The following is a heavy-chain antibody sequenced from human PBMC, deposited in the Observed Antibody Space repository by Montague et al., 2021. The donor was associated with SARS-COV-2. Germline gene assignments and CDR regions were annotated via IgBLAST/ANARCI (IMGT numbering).Heavy chain of an antibody. V-gene: IGHV4-59*02. J-gene: IGHJ5*02. CDR1: GGSVSSYY. CDR3: ARDRPPYYYDNSGHFLHGWFDP. Sequence: SETLSLTCSVSGGSVSSYYLNWIRQTPGKGLEWIGNIYYSGSTNYNPSLKSRVTISVDTSKNQFSLKLSSVTAVDTAVHYCARDRPPYYYDNSGHFLHGWFDPWGQGTLVTVSS. CDR2: IYYSGST. D-gene: IGHD3-22*01.